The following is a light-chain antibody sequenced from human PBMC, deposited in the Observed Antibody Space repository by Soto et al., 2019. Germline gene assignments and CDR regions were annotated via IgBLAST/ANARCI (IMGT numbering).Light chain of an antibody. CDR1: SSDVGGYNS. V-gene: IGLV2-14*01. CDR2: DVT. Sequence: QSALTQAASVSGCPGQSITISCTGTSSDVGGYNSVSWYRQDPGKAPKLMIYDVTNRPSGVSNRFSGSKSGNTASLTISGLQAEDEADYYCSSFTSSITYVFGTGTKVTVL. CDR3: SSFTSSITYV. J-gene: IGLJ1*01.